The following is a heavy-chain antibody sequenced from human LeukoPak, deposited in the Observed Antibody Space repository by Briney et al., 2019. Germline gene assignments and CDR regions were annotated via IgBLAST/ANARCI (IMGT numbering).Heavy chain of an antibody. CDR3: ARETSEAFDI. V-gene: IGHV3-21*01. CDR1: GFTFSSHS. J-gene: IGHJ3*02. CDR2: IGSSSSSI. Sequence: KSGGSLRLSCAASGFTFSSHSMNWVRQAPGEGLEWVSSIGSSSSSIYYADSVKGRFIISRDNAKNSLYLQMNSLRGEDTAVYYCARETSEAFDIWGQGTMVTVSS.